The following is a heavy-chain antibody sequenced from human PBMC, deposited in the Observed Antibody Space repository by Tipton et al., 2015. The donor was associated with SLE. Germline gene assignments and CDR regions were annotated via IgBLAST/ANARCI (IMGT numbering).Heavy chain of an antibody. CDR1: NGSFSDYY. CDR3: ARGGYSRGSAFDI. D-gene: IGHD5-18*01. CDR2: INHSGST. V-gene: IGHV4-34*01. J-gene: IGHJ3*02. Sequence: TLSLTCAVYNGSFSDYYWSWIRQPPGKGLEWIGEINHSGSTNYNPSLKSRVTISVDTSKNQFSLKLSSVTAADTAVYYCARGGYSRGSAFDIWGQGTMVTVSS.